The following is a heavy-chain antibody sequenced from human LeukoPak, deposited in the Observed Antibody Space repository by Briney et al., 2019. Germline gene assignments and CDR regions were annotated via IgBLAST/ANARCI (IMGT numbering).Heavy chain of an antibody. CDR3: ARDSGHGGNSDLDY. V-gene: IGHV3-21*01. J-gene: IGHJ4*02. Sequence: GGSLRLSCAASGFTFSSYSMNWVRQAPGRGLEWVSSISSSSSYIYYADSVKGRFTISRGNAKNSLYLQMNSLRAEDTAVYYCARDSGHGGNSDLDYWGQGTLVTVSS. CDR2: ISSSSSYI. CDR1: GFTFSSYS. D-gene: IGHD4-23*01.